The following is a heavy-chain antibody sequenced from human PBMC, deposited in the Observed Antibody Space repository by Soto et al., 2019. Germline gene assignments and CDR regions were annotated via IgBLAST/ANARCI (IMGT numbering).Heavy chain of an antibody. Sequence: QVHLVQSGAEVKEPGSSVRVSCKASGGSFHNFAFNWVRQAPGQGLQWMGDITPMFGVPEYAQNLQDRLTITADDSTETIYMELRSLRSEDTAMYYCARDAENTYAFYFWGPGTMVSVSS. D-gene: IGHD5-18*01. CDR2: ITPMFGVP. J-gene: IGHJ3*01. CDR3: ARDAENTYAFYF. V-gene: IGHV1-69*12. CDR1: GGSFHNFA.